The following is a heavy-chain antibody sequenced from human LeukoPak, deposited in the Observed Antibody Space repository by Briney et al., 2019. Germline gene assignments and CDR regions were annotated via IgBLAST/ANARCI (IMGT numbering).Heavy chain of an antibody. CDR3: ARRGHGSSWYFFDY. V-gene: IGHV5-51*01. CDR2: FYAGGSES. Sequence: GESLKISCTASGYSFTDYWIGWVRQMPGKGLEWMGIFYAGGSESRYSPSFQGQIAISVDKSISTAYLQWSSLKASDTAMYYCARRGHGSSWYFFDYWGQGTLVTVSS. CDR1: GYSFTDYW. D-gene: IGHD6-13*01. J-gene: IGHJ4*02.